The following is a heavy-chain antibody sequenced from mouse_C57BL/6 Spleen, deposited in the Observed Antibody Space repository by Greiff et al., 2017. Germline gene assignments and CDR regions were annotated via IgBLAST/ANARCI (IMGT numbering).Heavy chain of an antibody. J-gene: IGHJ4*01. V-gene: IGHV1-18*01. CDR3: ARRIITTVVALYAMDY. D-gene: IGHD1-1*01. CDR1: GYTFTDYN. CDR2: INPNNGGT. Sequence: VQLQQSGPELVKPGASVKIPCKASGYTFTDYNMDWVKQSHGKSLEWIGDINPNNGGTIYNQKFKGKATLTVDKSSSTAYMELRSLTSEDTAVYYCARRIITTVVALYAMDYWGQGTSVTVSS.